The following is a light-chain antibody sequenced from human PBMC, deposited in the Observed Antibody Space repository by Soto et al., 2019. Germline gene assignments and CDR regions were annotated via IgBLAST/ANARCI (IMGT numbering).Light chain of an antibody. CDR2: DAS. V-gene: IGKV3-11*01. J-gene: IGKJ1*01. Sequence: EIVLTQSPATLSLSPGERATLSCRASQSVGSYLAWYQQKPGQAPRLLIYDASNRATGIPVRFSGSGSGTDFTLTINRLEPEDFAVYYCQDYGTSWTFGQGTKVDIK. CDR3: QDYGTSWT. CDR1: QSVGSY.